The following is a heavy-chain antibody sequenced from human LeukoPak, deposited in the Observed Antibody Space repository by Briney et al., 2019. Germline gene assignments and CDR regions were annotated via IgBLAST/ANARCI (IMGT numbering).Heavy chain of an antibody. CDR3: ARSEWELRDFDY. D-gene: IGHD1-26*01. J-gene: IGHJ4*02. CDR1: GGSISSGDYY. CDR2: IYYSGST. Sequence: SETLSLTCTVPGGSISSGDYYWSWIRQPPGKGLEWIGYIYYSGSTYYNPSLKSRVTISVDTSKNQFSLKLSSVTAADTAVYYCARSEWELRDFDYWGQGTLVTVSS. V-gene: IGHV4-30-4*01.